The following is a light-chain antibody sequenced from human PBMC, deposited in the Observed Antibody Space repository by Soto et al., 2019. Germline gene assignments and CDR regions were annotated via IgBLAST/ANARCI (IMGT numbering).Light chain of an antibody. J-gene: IGKJ5*01. CDR2: GAS. CDR3: QQFGSSPPIT. CDR1: QSVNNRY. Sequence: IVLTQSPGTLSLSPGERATLSCRASQSVNNRYLAWYQQKSGRAPRLLISGASSRATGIPDRFSGSGSGTDFTLTISRLEPEDFAVYYCQQFGSSPPITFGQGTRLEIK. V-gene: IGKV3-20*01.